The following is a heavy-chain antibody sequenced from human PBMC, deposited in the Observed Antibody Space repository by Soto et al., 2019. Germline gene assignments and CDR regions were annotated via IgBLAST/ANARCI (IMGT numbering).Heavy chain of an antibody. J-gene: IGHJ4*02. CDR1: GYTFTSYG. Sequence: QVQLVQSGAEVKKPGASVKVSCKASGYTFTSYGISWVRQAPGQGLEWMGWISAYNGNTNYAQKLQGRVTMTTDTSTSTVYMELRSLRSDDTAVYYCASVISGYDFWSGGHFDYWGQGTLVTVSS. CDR2: ISAYNGNT. V-gene: IGHV1-18*01. D-gene: IGHD3-3*01. CDR3: ASVISGYDFWSGGHFDY.